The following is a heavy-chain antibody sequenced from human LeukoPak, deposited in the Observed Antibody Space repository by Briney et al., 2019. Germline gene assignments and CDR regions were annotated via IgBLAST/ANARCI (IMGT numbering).Heavy chain of an antibody. J-gene: IGHJ4*02. V-gene: IGHV3-23*01. Sequence: GGSLRLSCAASGFTFSSYAMSWVRQAPGKGLEWVSAISGSGVSTYYADSVKGRFTISRDNSKNALYLQMNSLRAEDTAVYYCAKDCSSTSCPTSDYWGQGTLVTVSS. CDR2: ISGSGVST. D-gene: IGHD2-2*01. CDR1: GFTFSSYA. CDR3: AKDCSSTSCPTSDY.